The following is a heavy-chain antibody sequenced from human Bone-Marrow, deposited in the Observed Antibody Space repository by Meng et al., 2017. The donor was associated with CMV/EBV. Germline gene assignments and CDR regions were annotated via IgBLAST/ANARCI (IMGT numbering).Heavy chain of an antibody. CDR1: GFTFGDYA. J-gene: IGHJ1*01. D-gene: IGHD2-8*01. V-gene: IGHV3-49*04. CDR2: IRSQADGGTT. CDR3: SRGMVYQCFHY. Sequence: GESLKISCTTSGFTFGDYAMSWVRQAPGKGLEGVASIRSQADGGTTEYAASVKGRFTISRDDSKSIAYLQMNSRETEDTDIYSGSRGMVYQCFHYWGQGSLVTVSS.